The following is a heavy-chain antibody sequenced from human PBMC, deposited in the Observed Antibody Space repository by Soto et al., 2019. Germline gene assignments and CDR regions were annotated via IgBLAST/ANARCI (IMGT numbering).Heavy chain of an antibody. CDR3: ARASWSGYWFDP. J-gene: IGHJ5*02. CDR1: GGSISSGGYS. CDR2: IYHSGST. Sequence: TLSLTCAVSGGSISSGGYSWSWIRQPPGKGLEWIGYIYHSGSTYYNPSLKSRVTISVDRSKNQFSLKLSSVTAADTAVYYCARASWSGYWFDPWGQGTLVTVSS. D-gene: IGHD3-3*01. V-gene: IGHV4-30-2*01.